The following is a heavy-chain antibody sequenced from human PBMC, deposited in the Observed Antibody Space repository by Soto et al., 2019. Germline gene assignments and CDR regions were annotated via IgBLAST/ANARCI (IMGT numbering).Heavy chain of an antibody. J-gene: IGHJ4*02. CDR3: AKSFTMVRGVIPAFFDY. V-gene: IGHV3-23*01. Sequence: GSLRLSCAASGFTFSSYAMSWVRQAPGKGLEWVSAINGSGGSTYYADSVKGRFTISRDNSKNTLYLQMNSLRAEDTAVYYCAKSFTMVRGVIPAFFDYWGQGTLVTVSS. CDR2: INGSGGST. CDR1: GFTFSSYA. D-gene: IGHD3-10*01.